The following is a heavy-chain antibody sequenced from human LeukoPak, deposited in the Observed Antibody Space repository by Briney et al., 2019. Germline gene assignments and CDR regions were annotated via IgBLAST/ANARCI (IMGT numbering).Heavy chain of an antibody. CDR1: GFTFSSYA. V-gene: IGHV3-23*01. CDR2: ISGSGGST. Sequence: GGSLRLSCAASGFTFSSYAMSWVRQAPGKGLEWVSAISGSGGSTYYADSVKGRFTISRDNSKNTLYLQMNSLRAEDTAVYYCAKDPVSSSWYYYYYYVDVWGKGTTVTISS. J-gene: IGHJ6*03. CDR3: AKDPVSSSWYYYYYYVDV. D-gene: IGHD6-13*01.